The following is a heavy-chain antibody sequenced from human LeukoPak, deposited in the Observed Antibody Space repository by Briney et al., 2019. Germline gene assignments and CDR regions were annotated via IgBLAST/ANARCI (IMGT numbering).Heavy chain of an antibody. J-gene: IGHJ6*02. CDR1: GYTFTSYG. CDR3: ARDHNAERIPTYYYYGMDV. Sequence: ASVKVSCTASGYTFTSYGISWVRQAPGQGLEWMGWISAYNGNTNYAQKLQGRVTMTTDTSTSTAYMELRSLRSDDTAVYYCARDHNAERIPTYYYYGMDVWGQGTTVTVSS. D-gene: IGHD1-14*01. CDR2: ISAYNGNT. V-gene: IGHV1-18*01.